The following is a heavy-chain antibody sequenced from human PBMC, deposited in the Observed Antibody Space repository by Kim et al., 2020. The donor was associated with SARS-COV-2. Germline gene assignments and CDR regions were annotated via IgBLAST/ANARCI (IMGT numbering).Heavy chain of an antibody. J-gene: IGHJ5*02. Sequence: NYAQKLQGRVTMTTDTSTSTAYMELRSLRSDDTAVYYCARDLGTERGFGPWGQGTLVTVSS. D-gene: IGHD3-3*01. CDR3: ARDLGTERGFGP. V-gene: IGHV1-18*01.